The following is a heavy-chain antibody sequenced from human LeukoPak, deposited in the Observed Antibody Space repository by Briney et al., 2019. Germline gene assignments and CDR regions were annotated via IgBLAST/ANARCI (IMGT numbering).Heavy chain of an antibody. CDR3: AANYYDSSGYHNWFDP. V-gene: IGHV1-69*13. D-gene: IGHD3-22*01. CDR2: IIPIFGTA. J-gene: IGHJ5*02. Sequence: GASVKVSCKASGGTFSSYAISWGRQAPGQGLEWMGGIIPIFGTANYAKKFQGRVTITPDETTSTAYMELSSLRSEDTAVYYCAANYYDSSGYHNWFDPWGQGTLVTVSS. CDR1: GGTFSSYA.